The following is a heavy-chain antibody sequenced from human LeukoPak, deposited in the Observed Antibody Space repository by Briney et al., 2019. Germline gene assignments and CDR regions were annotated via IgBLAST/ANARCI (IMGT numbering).Heavy chain of an antibody. D-gene: IGHD2-2*01. CDR3: ARVVRAASSWFDP. J-gene: IGHJ5*02. Sequence: SETLSLTCAVSGGSISSGGYSWSWIRQPPGKGLEWIGYIYHSGSTYYNPSLKSRVTISVDRSKNQFSLKLSSVTAADTAVYYCARVVRAASSWFDPWGQGTLVTVSS. CDR1: GGSISSGGYS. CDR2: IYHSGST. V-gene: IGHV4-30-2*01.